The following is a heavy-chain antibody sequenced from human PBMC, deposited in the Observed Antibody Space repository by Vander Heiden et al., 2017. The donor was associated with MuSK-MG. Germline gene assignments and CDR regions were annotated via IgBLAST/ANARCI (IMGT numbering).Heavy chain of an antibody. CDR2: ISSSSSYI. CDR1: GFTFSSYS. Sequence: EVQLVESGGGLVKPGGSLRLSCAASGFTFSSYSMNWVRQAPGKGLEWVSSISSSSSYIYYADAVKGRFTISRDNAKNSLYLQMNSLRAEDTAVYYCAREDGDYSGFDPWGQGTLVTVSS. D-gene: IGHD2-15*01. V-gene: IGHV3-21*03. J-gene: IGHJ5*02. CDR3: AREDGDYSGFDP.